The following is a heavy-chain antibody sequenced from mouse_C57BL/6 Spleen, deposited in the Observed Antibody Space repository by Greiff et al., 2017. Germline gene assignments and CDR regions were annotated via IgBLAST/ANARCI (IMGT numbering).Heavy chain of an antibody. V-gene: IGHV1-69*01. D-gene: IGHD1-1*01. J-gene: IGHJ1*03. CDR1: GYTFTSYW. CDR2: IDPSDSYT. CDR3: ARGGNYGSSYWYFDV. Sequence: QVQLKQPGAELVMPGASVKLSCKASGYTFTSYWMHWVKQRPGQGLEWIGEIDPSDSYTNYNQKFTGKSTLTVDKSSSTAYMQLSSLTSEDSAVYYCARGGNYGSSYWYFDVWGTGTTVTVSS.